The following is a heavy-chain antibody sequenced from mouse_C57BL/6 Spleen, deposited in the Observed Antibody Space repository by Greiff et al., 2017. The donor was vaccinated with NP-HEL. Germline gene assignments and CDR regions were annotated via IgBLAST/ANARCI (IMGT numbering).Heavy chain of an antibody. CDR1: GYTFTDYY. J-gene: IGHJ2*01. CDR3: ARDYYSNSYYFDY. D-gene: IGHD2-5*01. Sequence: EVQLQQSGPELVKPGASVKISCKASGYTFTDYYMNWVKQSHGKSLEWIGDINPNNGGTSYNQKFKGKATLTVDKSSSTAYMELRSLTSEDSAVYYCARDYYSNSYYFDYWGQGTTLTVSS. V-gene: IGHV1-26*01. CDR2: INPNNGGT.